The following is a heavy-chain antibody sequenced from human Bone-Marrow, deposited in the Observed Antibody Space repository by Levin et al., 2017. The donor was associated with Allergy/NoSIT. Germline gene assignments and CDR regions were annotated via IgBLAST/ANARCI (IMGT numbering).Heavy chain of an antibody. CDR1: GGTFSSYP. Sequence: GASVKVSCKASGGTFSSYPISWVRQAPGQGLEWMGRIIPILGIANYAQKFQGRVTITADKSTSTAYMELSSLRSEDTAVYYCARARYYYDSSGYYPIVDAFDIWGQGTMVTVSS. CDR3: ARARYYYDSSGYYPIVDAFDI. J-gene: IGHJ3*02. V-gene: IGHV1-69*04. CDR2: IIPILGIA. D-gene: IGHD3-22*01.